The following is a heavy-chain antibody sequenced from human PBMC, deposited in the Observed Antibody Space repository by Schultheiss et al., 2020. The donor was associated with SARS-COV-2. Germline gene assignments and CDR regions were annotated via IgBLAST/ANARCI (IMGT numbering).Heavy chain of an antibody. Sequence: SETLSLTCTVSGGSISSYYWNWIRQPPGKGLEWIGYIYYSGSTNYNPSLKSRVTISVDTSKNQFSLKLSSVTAADTAVYYCARGRDSSSWENYGMDVWGQGTTVTVSS. CDR1: GGSISSYY. V-gene: IGHV4-59*12. CDR3: ARGRDSSSWENYGMDV. CDR2: IYYSGST. D-gene: IGHD6-13*01. J-gene: IGHJ6*02.